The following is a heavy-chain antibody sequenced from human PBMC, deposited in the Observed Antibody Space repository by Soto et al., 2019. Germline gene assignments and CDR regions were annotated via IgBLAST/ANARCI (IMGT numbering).Heavy chain of an antibody. J-gene: IGHJ6*02. CDR2: IKQDGSEE. Sequence: EVQLVESGGGLVQPGGSLRLSCVDSGFTFSSYWMSWVRQAPVKGLEWVGNIKQDGSEENYVDSLKGRFTISRDNAKNSMYLQMNSRRAEDTAVYYWARIAATGRGWDVWGQGTKVVVSS. V-gene: IGHV3-7*01. CDR3: ARIAATGRGWDV. D-gene: IGHD6-13*01. CDR1: GFTFSSYW.